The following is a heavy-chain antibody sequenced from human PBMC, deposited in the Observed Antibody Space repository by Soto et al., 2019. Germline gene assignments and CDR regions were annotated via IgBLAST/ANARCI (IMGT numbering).Heavy chain of an antibody. Sequence: SESLSLTFSISGTSISAYYWSRIRQPPGKGLELIAYIYYSGSTSYNPSLKSRVSISLDTSKNQFSLKLSSVTAADTAVYYCARTYDGSGPNSGGYGFDIWGPGTMVT. D-gene: IGHD3-22*01. CDR3: ARTYDGSGPNSGGYGFDI. V-gene: IGHV4-59*01. CDR2: IYYSGST. J-gene: IGHJ3*02. CDR1: GTSISAYY.